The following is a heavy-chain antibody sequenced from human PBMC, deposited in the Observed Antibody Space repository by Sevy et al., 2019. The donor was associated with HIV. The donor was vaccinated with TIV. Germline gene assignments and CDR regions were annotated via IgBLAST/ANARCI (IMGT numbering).Heavy chain of an antibody. CDR1: GFTFSSYG. J-gene: IGHJ4*02. Sequence: GVYLRLSCAASGFTFSSYGMNWVRQAPGKGLEWVSSISSSSNYIYYADSVKGRFTISIDNAKNSLYLQMNSLRAEDTAVYYCARDPRNYEGSGGDYWGQGTLVTVSS. CDR3: ARDPRNYEGSGGDY. V-gene: IGHV3-21*01. D-gene: IGHD3-10*01. CDR2: ISSSSNYI.